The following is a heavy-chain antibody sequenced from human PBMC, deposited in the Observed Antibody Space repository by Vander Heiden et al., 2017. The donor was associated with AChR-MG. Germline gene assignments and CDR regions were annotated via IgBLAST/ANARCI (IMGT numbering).Heavy chain of an antibody. V-gene: IGHV3-23*01. CDR3: AKDPKTGLIAAPDMRMKYFDY. D-gene: IGHD6-25*01. J-gene: IGHJ4*02. CDR1: GFTFSIHA. Sequence: EVQLLESGGGLVQTGGSLRLSCAASGFTFSIHAMSWVRQAPGKGLEWVSGVSGSGGNTYYADSVKGRFSISRDNSKNTLFLQMNSLRVEDSAIYYCAKDPKTGLIAAPDMRMKYFDYWGQGSLVTVSS. CDR2: VSGSGGNT.